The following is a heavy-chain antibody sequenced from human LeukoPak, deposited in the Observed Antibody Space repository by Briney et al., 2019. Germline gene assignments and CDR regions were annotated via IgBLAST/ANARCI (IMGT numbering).Heavy chain of an antibody. Sequence: GGSLRLSCAASGFTVSSNYMTWVRQAPGKGLEWVSVIYPGGSAYYIDSVKGRFTISRDNSKNTLYLQMNSLVAEDTAVYYCTTYFGLHERRYGFDIWGRGTMVTVSS. CDR3: TTYFGLHERRYGFDI. CDR2: IYPGGSA. V-gene: IGHV3-53*01. D-gene: IGHD4-17*01. J-gene: IGHJ3*02. CDR1: GFTVSSNY.